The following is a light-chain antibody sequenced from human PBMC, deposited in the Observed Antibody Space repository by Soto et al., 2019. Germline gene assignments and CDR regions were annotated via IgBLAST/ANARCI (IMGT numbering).Light chain of an antibody. J-gene: IGKJ1*01. Sequence: DIQMTQSPSTLSASVGDRVTITCRASQSISSWLAWYQQKPGKAPKILIYKASSLESGVPSRFSGSGSGTEFTHTISSLQPDDFATYYCQQYNSYSWTFGQGTKVEIK. V-gene: IGKV1-5*03. CDR2: KAS. CDR1: QSISSW. CDR3: QQYNSYSWT.